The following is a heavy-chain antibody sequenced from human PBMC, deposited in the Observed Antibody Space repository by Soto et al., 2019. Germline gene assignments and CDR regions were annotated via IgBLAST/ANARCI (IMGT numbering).Heavy chain of an antibody. CDR2: INHSGST. D-gene: IGHD3-22*01. CDR3: ARGNSRDGYRRPHFDY. Sequence: SETLSLTCAVYGGYFSGYYWSWIRQPPGKGLEWIGEINHSGSTNYNPSLKSRVTISVDTSKNQFSLKLSSVTAADTAVYYCARGNSRDGYRRPHFDYWGQGTLVTVSS. V-gene: IGHV4-34*01. CDR1: GGYFSGYY. J-gene: IGHJ4*02.